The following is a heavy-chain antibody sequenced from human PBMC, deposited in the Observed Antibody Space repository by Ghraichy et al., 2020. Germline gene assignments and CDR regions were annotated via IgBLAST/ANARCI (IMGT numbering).Heavy chain of an antibody. CDR1: GGTFSSYA. D-gene: IGHD6-13*01. V-gene: IGHV1-69*13. J-gene: IGHJ3*02. CDR2: IIPIFGTA. CDR3: KFYDEQQEDDAFDI. Sequence: SVKVSCKASGGTFSSYAISWVRQAPGQGLEWMGGIIPIFGTANYAQKFQGRVTITADESTSTAYMELSSLRSEDTAVYYCKFYDEQQEDDAFDIWGQGTMVTVSS.